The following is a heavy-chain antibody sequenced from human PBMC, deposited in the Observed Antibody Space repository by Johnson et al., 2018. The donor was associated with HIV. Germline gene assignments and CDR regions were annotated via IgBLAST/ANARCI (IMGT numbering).Heavy chain of an antibody. J-gene: IGHJ3*02. V-gene: IGHV3-7*03. D-gene: IGHD1-26*01. Sequence: VQLVESGGGVVQPGRSLRLSCAASGFTFSSYWMSWVRQAPGKGLEWVANIKQDGSEKYYVDSVKGRFTISRDNAKNSLYLQMNSLRADDTALYYCARVLVAADYAFDIWGQGTMVTVSS. CDR1: GFTFSSYW. CDR2: IKQDGSEK. CDR3: ARVLVAADYAFDI.